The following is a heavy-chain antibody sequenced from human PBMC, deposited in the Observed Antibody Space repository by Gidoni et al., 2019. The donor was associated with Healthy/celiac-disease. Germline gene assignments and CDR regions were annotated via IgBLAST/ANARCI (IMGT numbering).Heavy chain of an antibody. CDR2: ISYDGSNK. CDR1: GFTFSSYG. J-gene: IGHJ5*02. CDR3: AKDQAGATGTGWFDP. V-gene: IGHV3-30*18. Sequence: QVQLVESGGGVVQPGRSLRLSCAASGFTFSSYGMHWVRQAPGKGLEWVAVISYDGSNKYYADSVKGRFTISRDNSKNTLYLQMNSLRAEDTAVYYCAKDQAGATGTGWFDPWGQGTLVTVSS. D-gene: IGHD1-26*01.